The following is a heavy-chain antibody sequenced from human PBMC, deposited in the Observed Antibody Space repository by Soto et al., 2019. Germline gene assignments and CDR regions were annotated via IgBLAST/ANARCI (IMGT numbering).Heavy chain of an antibody. CDR3: ARQGPNYDFWSGYQNWFDP. CDR1: GGSISSSSYY. D-gene: IGHD3-3*01. J-gene: IGHJ5*02. CDR2: IYYSGST. Sequence: SETLSLTCTVSGGSISSSSYYWGWIRQPPGKGLEWIGSIYYSGSTYYNPSLKSRVTISVDTSKNQFSLKLSSVTAADTAVYYCARQGPNYDFWSGYQNWFDPWGQETLVPVSS. V-gene: IGHV4-39*01.